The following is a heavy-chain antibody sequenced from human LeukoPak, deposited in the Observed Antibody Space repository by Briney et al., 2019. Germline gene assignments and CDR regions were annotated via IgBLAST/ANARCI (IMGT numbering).Heavy chain of an antibody. CDR2: ISSSSSYI. D-gene: IGHD5-18*01. Sequence: GGSLRLSCAASGFTFSSYSMNWVRQAPGKGLEWVSSISSSSSYIYYADSVKGRFTISRDNAKNSLYLQMNSLRAEDTAVYYCAREDSGYSYGLRPFDYWGQGTLVTVSS. CDR1: GFTFSSYS. V-gene: IGHV3-21*01. J-gene: IGHJ4*02. CDR3: AREDSGYSYGLRPFDY.